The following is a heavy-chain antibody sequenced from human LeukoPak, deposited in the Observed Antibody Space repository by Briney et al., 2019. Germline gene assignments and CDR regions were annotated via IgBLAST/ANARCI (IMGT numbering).Heavy chain of an antibody. J-gene: IGHJ4*02. CDR2: INPNSGGT. CDR3: ARWGLTAGPYGYNSQY. CDR1: GYTFTGYY. V-gene: IGHV1-2*02. D-gene: IGHD5-24*01. Sequence: ASVEVSCKASGYTFTGYYMHWVRQAPGQGLEWMGWINPNSGGTNYAQKFQGRVTMTRDTSISTAYMELSRLRSDDTAVYYCARWGLTAGPYGYNSQYWGQGTLVTVSS.